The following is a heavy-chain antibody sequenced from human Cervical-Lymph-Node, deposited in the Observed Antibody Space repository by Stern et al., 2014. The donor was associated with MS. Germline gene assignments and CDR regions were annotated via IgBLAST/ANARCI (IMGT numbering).Heavy chain of an antibody. CDR3: ARGSDT. D-gene: IGHD2-15*01. CDR1: GFTFSSYW. V-gene: IGHV3-7*01. Sequence: EVQLVQSGGGLVQPGGSLRLSCAASGFTFSSYWMNWVRQAPGKGLEWVTNIKEDGSETYYVDSVRGRFTIARDNAKNSLYLQMNSLRAEDTAVYYCARGSDTWGQGTLVTVSS. J-gene: IGHJ5*02. CDR2: IKEDGSET.